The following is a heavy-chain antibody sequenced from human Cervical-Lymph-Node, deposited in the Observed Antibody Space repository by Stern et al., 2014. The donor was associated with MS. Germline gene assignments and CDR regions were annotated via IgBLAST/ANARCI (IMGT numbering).Heavy chain of an antibody. J-gene: IGHJ4*02. V-gene: IGHV1-18*04. D-gene: IGHD2-8*02. CDR1: GYGFTTRS. CDR3: ARLITGGASHFDY. Sequence: VQLVQSGAEVKKPGASVKVSCQASGYGFTTRSLSWVRQAPGQGLEWLAWINPYNGNTNYAQKFQGRVTMTTDTSTSTAYLEVRSLRSDDTAVYYCARLITGGASHFDYWGQGTLVTVSS. CDR2: INPYNGNT.